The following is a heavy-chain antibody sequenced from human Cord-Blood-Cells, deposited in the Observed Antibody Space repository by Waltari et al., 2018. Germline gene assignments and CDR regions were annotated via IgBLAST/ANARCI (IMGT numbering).Heavy chain of an antibody. CDR3: AKPSSGSYYFDY. V-gene: IGHV3-30*02. CDR2: IRYDGSNK. CDR1: GSTFSTSA. Sequence: QVRLVGPGEGVVRPGGSLGLPCAGSGSTFSTSALPWVRQAPGKGLEWVAFIRYDGSNKYYADSVKGRFTISRDNSKNTLYLQMNSLRAEDTAVYYCAKPSSGSYYFDYWGQGTLVTVSS. D-gene: IGHD1-26*01. J-gene: IGHJ4*02.